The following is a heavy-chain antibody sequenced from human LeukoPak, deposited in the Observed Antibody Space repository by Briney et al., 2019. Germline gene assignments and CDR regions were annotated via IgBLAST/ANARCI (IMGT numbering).Heavy chain of an antibody. CDR2: IYYSGST. D-gene: IGHD3-16*01. CDR1: GGSISSSSYY. CDR3: ARRGEPGWGDFDY. Sequence: PSETLSLTCTVSGGSISSSSYYWGWIRQPPGKGLEWIGSIYYSGSTYYNPSLKSRVTISVDTSKNQFSLKLSSVTAADTAVYYCARRGEPGWGDFDYWGQGTLVTVSS. V-gene: IGHV4-39*01. J-gene: IGHJ4*02.